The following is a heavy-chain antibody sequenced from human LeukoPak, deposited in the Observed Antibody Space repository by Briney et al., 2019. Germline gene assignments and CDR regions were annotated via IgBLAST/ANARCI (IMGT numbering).Heavy chain of an antibody. Sequence: ASVKVSCKASGYTFTNYGITWVRQAPVQGLEWMGWISAHDGTRNYALKHEDRVTMTTDTSTSTAYMELRGLRSDDTAVYYCARRSTLYSSGRFYFDYWGQGTLVTVSS. CDR2: ISAHDGTR. CDR3: ARRSTLYSSGRFYFDY. V-gene: IGHV1-18*01. CDR1: GYTFTNYG. D-gene: IGHD6-19*01. J-gene: IGHJ4*02.